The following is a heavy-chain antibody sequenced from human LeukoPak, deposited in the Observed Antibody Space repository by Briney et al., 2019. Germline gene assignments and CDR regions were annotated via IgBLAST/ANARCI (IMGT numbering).Heavy chain of an antibody. V-gene: IGHV4-39*07. CDR1: GGSISSSSYY. J-gene: IGHJ4*02. CDR3: ARGLRRWLPLPLGY. CDR2: INHSGST. Sequence: SETLSLTCTVSGGSISSSSYYWSWIRQPPGKGLEWIGEINHSGSTNYNPSLKSRVTISVDTSKNQFSLKLSSVTAADTAVYYCARGLRRWLPLPLGYWGQGTLVTVSS. D-gene: IGHD5-24*01.